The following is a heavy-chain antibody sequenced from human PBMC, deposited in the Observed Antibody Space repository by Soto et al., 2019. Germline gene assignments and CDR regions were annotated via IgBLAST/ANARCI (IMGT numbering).Heavy chain of an antibody. CDR2: IYPGDSDT. J-gene: IGHJ6*02. V-gene: IGHV5-51*01. Sequence: GESLKISCKGSGYSFTSYWIGWVRQMPGKGLEWMGIIYPGDSDTRYSPSFQGQVTISADKSISTAYLQWSSLKASDTAVYYCAKDPQSLSYFDWFRVGMDVWGQGTTVTVS. CDR1: GYSFTSYW. D-gene: IGHD3-9*01. CDR3: AKDPQSLSYFDWFRVGMDV.